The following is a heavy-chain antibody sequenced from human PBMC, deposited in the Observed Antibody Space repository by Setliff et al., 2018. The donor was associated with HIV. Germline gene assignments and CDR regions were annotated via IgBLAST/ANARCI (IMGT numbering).Heavy chain of an antibody. V-gene: IGHV1-69*13. CDR1: GGTFSGYA. J-gene: IGHJ3*02. CDR2: IIPIFGTA. CDR3: ARVPASWYTAPFDI. D-gene: IGHD6-13*01. Sequence: SVKVSCKASGGTFSGYAISWVRQAPGQGLEWMGGIIPIFGTANYAQKFQGRVTITADESTSTAYMELSSLRSEDTAVYYCARVPASWYTAPFDIWGQGTMVTVSS.